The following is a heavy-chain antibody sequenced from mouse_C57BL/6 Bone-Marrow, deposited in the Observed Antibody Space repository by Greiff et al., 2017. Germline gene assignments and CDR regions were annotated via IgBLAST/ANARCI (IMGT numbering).Heavy chain of an antibody. V-gene: IGHV1-72*01. Sequence: VQLQQPGAELVKPGASVKLSCTASGYTFTSYWMHWVKQRPGRGLEWIGRIDPNSGGTKYNEKFQGKATLTADKPSSTAYMQLSSLTSEDSAVYYCARLGTIYYGNDGDAMGYWGHGTSVTVSS. CDR3: ARLGTIYYGNDGDAMGY. CDR1: GYTFTSYW. CDR2: IDPNSGGT. D-gene: IGHD2-2*01. J-gene: IGHJ4*01.